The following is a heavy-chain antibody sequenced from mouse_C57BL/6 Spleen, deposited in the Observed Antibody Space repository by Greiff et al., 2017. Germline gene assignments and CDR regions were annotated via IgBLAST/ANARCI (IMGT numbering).Heavy chain of an antibody. Sequence: QVQLQQPGAELVRPGTSVKLSCKASGYTFTSYWMHWVKQRPGQGLEWIGVIDPSDSYTNYNQKFKGKATLTVDTSSSTAYMQLSSLTSEDSAVYYFARPSTTVVDSRAYWGQGTLVTVSA. V-gene: IGHV1-59*01. J-gene: IGHJ3*01. CDR2: IDPSDSYT. CDR3: ARPSTTVVDSRAY. D-gene: IGHD1-1*01. CDR1: GYTFTSYW.